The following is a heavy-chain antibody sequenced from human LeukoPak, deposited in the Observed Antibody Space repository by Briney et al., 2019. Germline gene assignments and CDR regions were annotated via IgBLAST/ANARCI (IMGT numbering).Heavy chain of an antibody. Sequence: PSETLSLTCTVSGGSISSSSYYWGWIRQPPGKGLEWIGSIYYSGSTYYNPSLKSRVTISVDTSKNQFSLKLSSVTAADTAVYYCARQWSAGGPDPWGQGTLVTVSS. CDR2: IYYSGST. J-gene: IGHJ5*02. CDR3: ARQWSAGGPDP. CDR1: GGSISSSSYY. V-gene: IGHV4-39*01. D-gene: IGHD2-15*01.